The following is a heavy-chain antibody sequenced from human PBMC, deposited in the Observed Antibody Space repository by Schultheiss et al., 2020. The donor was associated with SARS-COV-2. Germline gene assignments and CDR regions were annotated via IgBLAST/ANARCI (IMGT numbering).Heavy chain of an antibody. CDR3: ASGPGRDFRFDY. J-gene: IGHJ4*02. CDR2: IYYSANT. CDR1: GGSSSRSSYY. D-gene: IGHD3-16*01. Sequence: SQTLSLTWTVSGGSSSRSSYYWGWIRQHPGKGLQWIGYIYYSANTYYNPSLKSRLTISVDTSKNQFSLNLSSVTAADTAVYFCASGPGRDFRFDYWGQGTLVTVSS. V-gene: IGHV4-31*02.